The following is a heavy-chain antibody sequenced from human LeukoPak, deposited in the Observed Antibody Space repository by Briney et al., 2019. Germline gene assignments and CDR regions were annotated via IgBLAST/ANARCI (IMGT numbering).Heavy chain of an antibody. CDR2: INPSGGST. CDR3: ASFADGVVPGITIFGVVINDY. D-gene: IGHD3-3*01. V-gene: IGHV1-46*01. J-gene: IGHJ4*02. Sequence: GASVKVSCKASGYTFTSYYMHWVRQAPGQGLEWMGIINPSGGSTSYAQKFQGRVTMTRDTSISTAYMELSRLRSDDTAVYYCASFADGVVPGITIFGVVINDYWGQGTLVTVSS. CDR1: GYTFTSYY.